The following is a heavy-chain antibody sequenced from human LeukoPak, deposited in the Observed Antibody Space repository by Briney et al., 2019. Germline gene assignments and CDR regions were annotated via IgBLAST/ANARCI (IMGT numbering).Heavy chain of an antibody. CDR1: GFTFSSYW. Sequence: GGSLRLSCAASGFTFSSYWMSWVRQAPGKGLEWVANIKQDGSEKYYVDSVKGRFTISRDNAKNSLYLQMNSLRAEDTAVYYCARTRYSSGGSCYSLYYYYGMDVWGQGTTVTVSS. J-gene: IGHJ6*02. V-gene: IGHV3-7*01. CDR3: ARTRYSSGGSCYSLYYYYGMDV. CDR2: IKQDGSEK. D-gene: IGHD2-15*01.